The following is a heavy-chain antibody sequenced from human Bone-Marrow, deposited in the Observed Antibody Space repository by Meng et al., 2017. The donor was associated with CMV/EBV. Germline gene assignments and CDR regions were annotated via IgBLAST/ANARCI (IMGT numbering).Heavy chain of an antibody. CDR3: ARVLKSDYGGNSFGGDH. J-gene: IGHJ4*02. CDR2: INHSGST. V-gene: IGHV4-34*01. CDR1: GGPFSGHY. D-gene: IGHD4-23*01. Sequence: SQTLSLTCAVYGGPFSGHYWSWIRQPPGKGLEWIGEINHSGSTNYNPSLKSRVIISADTSMNQFSLKLSSVTAADTAVYYCARVLKSDYGGNSFGGDHWGQGTLVTVSS.